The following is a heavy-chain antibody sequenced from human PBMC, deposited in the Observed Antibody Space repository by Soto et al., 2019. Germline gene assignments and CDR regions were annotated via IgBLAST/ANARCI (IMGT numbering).Heavy chain of an antibody. J-gene: IGHJ5*02. V-gene: IGHV4-59*01. CDR1: GGSISSYY. D-gene: IGHD6-13*01. CDR2: IYYSGST. CDR3: ARVGIAAAESGLWLGINWFDP. Sequence: SETLCLTCTVSGGSISSYYWSWIRQPPGKGLEWIGYIYYSGSTNYNPSLKSRVTISVDTSKNQFSLKLSSVTAADTAVYYCARVGIAAAESGLWLGINWFDPWGQGTLVTVS.